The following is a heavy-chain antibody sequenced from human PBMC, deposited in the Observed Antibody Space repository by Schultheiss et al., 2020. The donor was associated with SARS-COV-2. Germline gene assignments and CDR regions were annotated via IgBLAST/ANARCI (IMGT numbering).Heavy chain of an antibody. J-gene: IGHJ4*02. D-gene: IGHD6-13*01. Sequence: SETLSLTCAISGDSVSSKSVAWNWIRQSPSRGLEWLGRTYYRSKWYYDYAVSVKSRIIINPDTSRNQFSVQLSSVTPEDTATYYCTKGYSRSWFPFDYWGQGILVTVSS. V-gene: IGHV6-1*01. CDR1: GDSVSSKSVA. CDR3: TKGYSRSWFPFDY. CDR2: TYYRSKWYY.